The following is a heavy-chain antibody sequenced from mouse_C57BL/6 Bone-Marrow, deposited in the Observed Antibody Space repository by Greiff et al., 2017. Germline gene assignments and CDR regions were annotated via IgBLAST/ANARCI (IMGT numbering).Heavy chain of an antibody. V-gene: IGHV1-82*01. Sequence: QVQLQQSGPELVKPGASVKISCKASGYAFSSSWMNWVKQRPGKGLEWIGRIYPGDGDTNYNGKFKGKATLTADKSSSTAYMQLSSLTSEDSAVYFCATDYYDYDEGYYAMDYWGQGTSVTVSS. CDR1: GYAFSSSW. J-gene: IGHJ4*01. D-gene: IGHD2-4*01. CDR2: IYPGDGDT. CDR3: ATDYYDYDEGYYAMDY.